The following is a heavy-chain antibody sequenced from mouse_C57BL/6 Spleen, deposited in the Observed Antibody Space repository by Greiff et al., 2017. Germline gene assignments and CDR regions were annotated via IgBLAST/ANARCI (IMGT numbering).Heavy chain of an antibody. V-gene: IGHV5-16*01. CDR2: INYDGSST. CDR3: ARERYYYGSIQPCFAY. D-gene: IGHD1-1*01. CDR1: GFTFSDYY. Sequence: DVMLVESEGGLVQPGSSMKLSCTASGFTFSDYYMAWFRQVPEKGLEWVANINYDGSSTYYLDSLNSRFIISRYNERNILYLQMSGLKSEDTATYYCARERYYYGSIQPCFAYWGQGTLVTVSA. J-gene: IGHJ3*01.